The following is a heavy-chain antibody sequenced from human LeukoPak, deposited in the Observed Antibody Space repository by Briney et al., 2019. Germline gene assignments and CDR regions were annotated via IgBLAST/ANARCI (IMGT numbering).Heavy chain of an antibody. D-gene: IGHD1-26*01. CDR2: IWYDGSNK. V-gene: IGHV3-33*01. CDR3: ARDHLIVGTTPPDY. J-gene: IGHJ4*02. Sequence: GGSLRLSCAESGFTFSSCAMHWVRQAPGKGLEWVALIWYDGSNKDYADSVKGRFTISRDNSKNTLYLQMNSLRAEDTAVYYCARDHLIVGTTPPDYWGQGTLVTVSS. CDR1: GFTFSSCA.